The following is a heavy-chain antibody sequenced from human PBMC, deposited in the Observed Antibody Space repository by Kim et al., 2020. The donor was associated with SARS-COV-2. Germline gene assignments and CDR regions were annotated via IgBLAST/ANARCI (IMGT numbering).Heavy chain of an antibody. D-gene: IGHD5-18*01. J-gene: IGHJ6*02. CDR3: ARDLLDTEGDYYGMDV. CDR1: GFTFSSYS. Sequence: GGSLRLSCAASGFTFSSYSMNWVRQAPGKGLEWVSSISSSSSYIYYADSVKGRFTISRDNAKNSLYLQMNSLRAEDTAVYYCARDLLDTEGDYYGMDVWGQGTTVTVSS. V-gene: IGHV3-21*01. CDR2: ISSSSSYI.